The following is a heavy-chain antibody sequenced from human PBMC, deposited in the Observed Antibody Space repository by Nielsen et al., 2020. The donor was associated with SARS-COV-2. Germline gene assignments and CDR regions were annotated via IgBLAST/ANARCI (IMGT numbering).Heavy chain of an antibody. CDR1: GYTFINNY. Sequence: ASVKVSCKASGYTFINNYMHWVRQAPGQGLEWMGIITPIGGTTTYARKFQDRITMTRDTSTTTVYMELSSLRAEDTAVYYCAREGRGLSYGDYVRVVGWFDPWGQGTLVTVSS. CDR2: ITPIGGTT. J-gene: IGHJ5*02. V-gene: IGHV1-46*01. D-gene: IGHD4-17*01. CDR3: AREGRGLSYGDYVRVVGWFDP.